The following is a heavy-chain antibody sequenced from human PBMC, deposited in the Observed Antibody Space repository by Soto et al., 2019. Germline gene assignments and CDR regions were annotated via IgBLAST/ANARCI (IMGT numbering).Heavy chain of an antibody. CDR2: ISYRGTP. V-gene: IGHV4-31*03. D-gene: IGHD6-13*01. Sequence: QVQLQESGPGLVKPSQNLSLTCTVSGGSFSSGAYYWSWVRRHPGMGLEWIGYISYRGTPSYNPSLKSRLTISVAASKNQFSLRLSSVTAADTAVYYCARVSATGTRWFDPWGQGTLVTVSS. J-gene: IGHJ5*02. CDR3: ARVSATGTRWFDP. CDR1: GGSFSSGAYY.